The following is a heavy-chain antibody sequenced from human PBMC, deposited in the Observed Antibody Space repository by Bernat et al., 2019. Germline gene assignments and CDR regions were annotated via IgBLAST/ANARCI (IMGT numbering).Heavy chain of an antibody. D-gene: IGHD1/OR15-1a*01. CDR3: ARDAITGTFADYGMDV. J-gene: IGHJ6*02. V-gene: IGHV1-2*04. CDR1: GYTFTGYY. Sequence: QVQLVQSGAEVKKPGASVKVSCKASGYTFTGYYMHWVRQAPGQGLEWMGWINPNSGGTNYEQKSQGWVTMTRNTSISTAYMELSRLRSDDTAVYYCARDAITGTFADYGMDVWGQGTTVTVSS. CDR2: INPNSGGT.